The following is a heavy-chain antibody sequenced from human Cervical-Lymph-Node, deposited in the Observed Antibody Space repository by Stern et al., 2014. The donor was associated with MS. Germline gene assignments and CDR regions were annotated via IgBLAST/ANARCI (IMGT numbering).Heavy chain of an antibody. D-gene: IGHD3-22*01. CDR2: IKQDGSEK. V-gene: IGHV3-7*01. J-gene: IGHJ4*02. CDR3: ARDGYYYDSSGYYYVSYFDY. CDR1: GFTFSSYW. Sequence: EMQLVESGGGLVQPGGSLRLSCAASGFTFSSYWMSWVRQAPGKGLEWVANIKQDGSEKYYVDSVKGRFTISRDNSKHSLYLQMNSLRAEDTAVYYCARDGYYYDSSGYYYVSYFDYWGQGTLVTVSS.